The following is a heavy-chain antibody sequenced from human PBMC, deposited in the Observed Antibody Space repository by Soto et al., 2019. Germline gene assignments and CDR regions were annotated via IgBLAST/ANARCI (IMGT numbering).Heavy chain of an antibody. V-gene: IGHV1-2*04. Sequence: ASVKVSCKASGYTFTGYYMHWVRQAPGQGLEWMGWINPNSGGTNYAQKFPGWVTMNRDTSISTAYMELSRLRSDDTAVYYCAREPYNWNGRIKDYYGMDVWGQGTTVTVSS. CDR2: INPNSGGT. D-gene: IGHD1-1*01. CDR3: AREPYNWNGRIKDYYGMDV. CDR1: GYTFTGYY. J-gene: IGHJ6*02.